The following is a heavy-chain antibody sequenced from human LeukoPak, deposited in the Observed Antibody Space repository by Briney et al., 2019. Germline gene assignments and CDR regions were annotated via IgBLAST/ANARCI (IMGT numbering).Heavy chain of an antibody. Sequence: ASVKVSCKASGYTFTSYYMHWVRQAPGQGLEWMGIINPSGGSTSYAQKFQGRVTMTRDTSTSTVYMELSSLRSEDTAVYYCARVPITMARGAIPYYFDYWGQGTLVTVSS. J-gene: IGHJ4*02. D-gene: IGHD3-10*01. CDR3: ARVPITMARGAIPYYFDY. CDR1: GYTFTSYY. CDR2: INPSGGST. V-gene: IGHV1-46*01.